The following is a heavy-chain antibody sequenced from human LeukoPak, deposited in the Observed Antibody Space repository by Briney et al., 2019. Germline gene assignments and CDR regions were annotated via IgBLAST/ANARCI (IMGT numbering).Heavy chain of an antibody. Sequence: GGSLRLSCAASGFTFRNYAMHWVRQVPGEGLEWVAVISSDESNKYYADSVKGRFTISRDNSKNTLYLQMNSLRAEDTAVYYCARDLFYYGSGAWYWGQGTLVTVSS. CDR3: ARDLFYYGSGAWY. CDR1: GFTFRNYA. D-gene: IGHD3-10*01. CDR2: ISSDESNK. V-gene: IGHV3-30*04. J-gene: IGHJ4*02.